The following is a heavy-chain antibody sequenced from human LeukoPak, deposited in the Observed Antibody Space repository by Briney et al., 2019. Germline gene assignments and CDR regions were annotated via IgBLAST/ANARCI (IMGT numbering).Heavy chain of an antibody. CDR2: IYHSGNT. CDR1: GYSISSGYY. Sequence: PSETLSLTCAVSGYSISSGYYWGWIRQPPGKGLGWIGSIYHSGNTYYNPSLKSRVTISVDTSKNQFPLKLSSVTAADTAVYYCARDGSFYGHLDYWGQGTLVTVSS. J-gene: IGHJ4*02. D-gene: IGHD4-17*01. CDR3: ARDGSFYGHLDY. V-gene: IGHV4-38-2*02.